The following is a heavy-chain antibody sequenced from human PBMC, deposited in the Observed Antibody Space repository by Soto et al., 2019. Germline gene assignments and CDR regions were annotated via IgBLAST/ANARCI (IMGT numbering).Heavy chain of an antibody. CDR1: GYTFTSYA. CDR2: INAGNGNT. CDR3: ARGILMVYADYYYYYMDV. V-gene: IGHV1-3*01. Sequence: ASVTVSCKSSGYTFTSYAMHWVRQAPGQRLEWMGWINAGNGNTKYSQKFQGRVTITRDTSASTAYMELRSLRAEDTAVYYCARGILMVYADYYYYYMDVWGKGTTVTVSS. J-gene: IGHJ6*03. D-gene: IGHD2-8*01.